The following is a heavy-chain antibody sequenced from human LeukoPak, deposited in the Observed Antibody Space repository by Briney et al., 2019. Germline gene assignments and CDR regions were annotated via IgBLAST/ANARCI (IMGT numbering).Heavy chain of an antibody. Sequence: GSLRLSCAASGFTFSSYAMSWIRQPPGQGLEWLGYIYYTGSTNYNPSLKSRVTISVDTSKNRFSLKLSSVTAADTAVYYCAITRGYSYGYLDYWGQGTLVTVSS. D-gene: IGHD5-18*01. CDR3: AITRGYSYGYLDY. CDR1: GFTFSSYA. CDR2: IYYTGST. V-gene: IGHV4-59*08. J-gene: IGHJ4*02.